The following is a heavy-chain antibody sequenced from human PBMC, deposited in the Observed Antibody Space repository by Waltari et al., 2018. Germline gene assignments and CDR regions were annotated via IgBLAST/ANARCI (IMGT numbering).Heavy chain of an antibody. Sequence: QLQLQESGPGLVKPSETLSLTCTVSGRPISSSRYYWGRLRQPPGKGLEWIGSIYYSGSTYYNPSLKSRVTISVDTSKNQFSLKLSSVTAADTAVYYCARHPAMTIMLWYFDLWGRGTLVTVSS. J-gene: IGHJ2*01. CDR3: ARHPAMTIMLWYFDL. CDR2: IYYSGST. V-gene: IGHV4-39*01. D-gene: IGHD2-8*01. CDR1: GRPISSSRYY.